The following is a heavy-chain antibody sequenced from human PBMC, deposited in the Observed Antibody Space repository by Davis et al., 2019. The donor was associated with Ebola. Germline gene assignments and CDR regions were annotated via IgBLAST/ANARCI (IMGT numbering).Heavy chain of an antibody. J-gene: IGHJ4*02. CDR3: SRFGEGAY. Sequence: PSESLRLSCTVSDASISGHYWNWFRQPPGQGLEWIGFISGSGSTSYNPSLKSRVTISADTSKNQFSLNLSSVTAADTAVYFCSRFGEGAYWGQGTLVTVSS. CDR1: DASISGHY. D-gene: IGHD2-21*01. V-gene: IGHV4-59*11. CDR2: ISGSGST.